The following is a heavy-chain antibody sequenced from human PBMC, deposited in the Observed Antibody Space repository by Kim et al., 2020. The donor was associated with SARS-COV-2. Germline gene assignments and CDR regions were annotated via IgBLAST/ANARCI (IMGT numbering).Heavy chain of an antibody. CDR3: AKDRGEGYFDWSGGIV. V-gene: IGHV3-23*01. Sequence: GGSLRLSCAASGFTFSSYAMRWVRQAPGKGLEWVSAISGSGGSTYYADSVKGRFTISRDNSKNTLYLQMTSLRAEDTAVYYCAKDRGEGYFDWSGGIVWGQGSLVTVSS. CDR2: ISGSGGST. CDR1: GFTFSSYA. D-gene: IGHD3-9*01. J-gene: IGHJ4*02.